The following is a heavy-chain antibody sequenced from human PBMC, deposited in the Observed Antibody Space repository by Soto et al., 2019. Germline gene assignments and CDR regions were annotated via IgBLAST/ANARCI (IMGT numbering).Heavy chain of an antibody. J-gene: IGHJ4*02. Sequence: PGGSLRLSCATSGFTFSNAWMNWVRQAPGKGLEWVGRIESKTDGGTTDYAAPVKGRFTISRDDSKNTLYLQMNSLKTEDTAVYYCITGRYWGLGTLVTVSS. CDR1: GFTFSNAW. V-gene: IGHV3-15*07. CDR2: IESKTDGGTT. CDR3: ITGRY.